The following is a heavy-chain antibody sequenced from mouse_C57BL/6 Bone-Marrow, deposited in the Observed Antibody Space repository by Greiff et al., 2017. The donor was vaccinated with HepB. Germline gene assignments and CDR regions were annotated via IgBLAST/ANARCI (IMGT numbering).Heavy chain of an antibody. V-gene: IGHV1-15*01. CDR1: GYTFTDYE. CDR3: TRQDYDPAWFAY. Sequence: VNVVESGAELVRPGASVTLSCKASGYTFTDYEMHWVKQTPVHGLEWIGAIDPETGGTAYNQKFKGKAILTADKSSSTAYMELRSLTSEDSAVYYCTRQDYDPAWFAYWGQGTLVTVSA. J-gene: IGHJ3*01. D-gene: IGHD2-4*01. CDR2: IDPETGGT.